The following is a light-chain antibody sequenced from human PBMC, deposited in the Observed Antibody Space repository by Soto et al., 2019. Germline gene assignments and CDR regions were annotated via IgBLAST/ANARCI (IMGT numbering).Light chain of an antibody. CDR3: QQYGT. CDR2: NAS. J-gene: IGKJ1*01. CDR1: QSISSW. Sequence: DIQMTQSPSTLSASVGDTVTITCRASQSISSWLAWYQQKPGKAPKLLTYNASSLESGVPSRFSGSGSWTEFTLTISSLQPDDFATYYCQQYGTFGQGTKVEIK. V-gene: IGKV1-5*01.